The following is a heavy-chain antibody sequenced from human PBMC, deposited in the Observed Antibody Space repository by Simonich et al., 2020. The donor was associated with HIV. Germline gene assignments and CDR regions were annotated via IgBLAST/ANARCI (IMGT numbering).Heavy chain of an antibody. CDR1: GGSISSSSYY. V-gene: IGHV4-39*01. Sequence: QLQLQESGPGLVKPSETLSLTCTVSGGSISSSSYYWGWIRQPPGKGLEWIGSIYYSGSTNYNPTLKSRVTISVDTSKNQVSLKLSSVTAADTAVYYCASITGTTFRVSYWGQGTLVTVSS. CDR2: IYYSGST. CDR3: ASITGTTFRVSY. D-gene: IGHD1-7*01. J-gene: IGHJ4*02.